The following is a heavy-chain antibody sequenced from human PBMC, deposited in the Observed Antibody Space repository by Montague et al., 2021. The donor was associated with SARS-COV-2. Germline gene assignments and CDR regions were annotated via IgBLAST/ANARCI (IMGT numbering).Heavy chain of an antibody. CDR2: ISHGGGT. Sequence: SETLSLTCDVSGGSFSSYWCWIRQPPRRGLEWFGQISHGGGTNNNPSLKSRVTSSVYTSKNQVSLKLSSLPAADTAADYCANNCGGGSCYFGMDVWGQGTAVTVSS. V-gene: IGHV4-34*01. J-gene: IGHJ6*02. D-gene: IGHD2-15*01. CDR1: GGSFSSY. CDR3: ANNCGGGSCYFGMDV.